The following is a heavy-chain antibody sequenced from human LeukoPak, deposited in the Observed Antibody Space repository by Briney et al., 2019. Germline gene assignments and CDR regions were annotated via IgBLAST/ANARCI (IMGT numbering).Heavy chain of an antibody. D-gene: IGHD5-12*01. Sequence: SVTVSCKASGGTFSSYAISWVRQAPGQGLEWMGGIIPIFGTANYAQKFQGRVTITADESTSTAYMELSSLRSEDTAVYYCARGPKHSEPKRGYSGYDYYFDYWGQGTLVTVSS. J-gene: IGHJ4*02. CDR2: IIPIFGTA. CDR1: GGTFSSYA. V-gene: IGHV1-69*13. CDR3: ARGPKHSEPKRGYSGYDYYFDY.